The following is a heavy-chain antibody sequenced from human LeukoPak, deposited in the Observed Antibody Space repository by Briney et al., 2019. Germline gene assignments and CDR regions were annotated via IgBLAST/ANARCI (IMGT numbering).Heavy chain of an antibody. CDR3: GAAGGVIGQIDY. J-gene: IGHJ4*02. CDR1: GGSISSSNW. V-gene: IGHV4-4*02. Sequence: SETLSLTCAVSGGSISSSNWWSWVRQPPGKGLEGIGEIYHSGSTNYNPSLKSRVTISVDKSKNQFSLKLSSVTAADMAVYYCGAAGGVIGQIDYWGQGTLVTVSS. D-gene: IGHD3-16*02. CDR2: IYHSGST.